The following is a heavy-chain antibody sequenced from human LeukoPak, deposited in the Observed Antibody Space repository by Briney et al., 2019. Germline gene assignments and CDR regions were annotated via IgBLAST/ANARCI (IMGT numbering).Heavy chain of an antibody. V-gene: IGHV3-23*01. J-gene: IGHJ4*02. CDR3: AKVIRNYDMAFDY. CDR2: IGGNDGKT. Sequence: GGSLRLSCAASGVTLSTYAMSWVRQAPGKGLEWVSSIGGNDGKTYYRDSVKGRFTISRDNSKNTLYLQVNSLRAEDTAVYHCAKVIRNYDMAFDYWGQGTLVTVSS. CDR1: GVTLSTYA. D-gene: IGHD1-7*01.